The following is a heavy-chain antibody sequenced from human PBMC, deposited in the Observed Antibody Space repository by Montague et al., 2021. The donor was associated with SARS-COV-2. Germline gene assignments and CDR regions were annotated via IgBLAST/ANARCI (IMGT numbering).Heavy chain of an antibody. V-gene: IGHV6-1*01. CDR3: ARGLWFGELLPLYYYYGMDV. Sequence: CAISGDSVSSNSAAWNWIRQSPSRDLEWLGRTYYRSKWYNDYAVSVKSRITINPDTSKNQFSLQLNSVTPEDTAVYYCARGLWFGELLPLYYYYGMDVWGQGTTVTVSS. CDR1: GDSVSSNSAA. CDR2: TYYRSKWYN. D-gene: IGHD3-10*01. J-gene: IGHJ6*02.